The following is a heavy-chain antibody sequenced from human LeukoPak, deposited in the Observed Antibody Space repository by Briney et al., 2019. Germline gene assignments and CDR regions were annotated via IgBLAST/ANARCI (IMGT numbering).Heavy chain of an antibody. CDR3: ARLRPPYYYGSGSYYPLDY. Sequence: GESLRISCKGSGYSFTSYWISWVRQMPGKGLEWMGRIDPSDSYTNYSPSFRGHVTISADKSISTAYLQWSSLKASDTAMYYCARLRPPYYYGSGSYYPLDYWGQGTLVTVSS. CDR1: GYSFTSYW. D-gene: IGHD3-10*01. J-gene: IGHJ4*02. CDR2: IDPSDSYT. V-gene: IGHV5-10-1*01.